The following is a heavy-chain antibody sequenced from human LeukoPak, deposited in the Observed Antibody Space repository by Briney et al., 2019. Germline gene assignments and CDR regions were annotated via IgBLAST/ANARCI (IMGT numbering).Heavy chain of an antibody. D-gene: IGHD6-19*01. CDR1: GFTFSSYA. CDR2: ISGSGGST. V-gene: IGHV3-23*01. CDR3: ARDRGRVAGTFDY. Sequence: QSGGSLRLSCAASGFTFSSYAMSWVRQAPGKGLEWVSAISGSGGSTYYADSVKGRFTISRDNSKNTLYLQMNSLRAEDTAVYYCARDRGRVAGTFDYWGQGTLVTVSS. J-gene: IGHJ4*02.